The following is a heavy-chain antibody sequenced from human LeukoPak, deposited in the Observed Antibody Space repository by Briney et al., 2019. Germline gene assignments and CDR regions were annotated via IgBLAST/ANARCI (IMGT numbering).Heavy chain of an antibody. V-gene: IGHV4-59*01. CDR2: IYYSGST. D-gene: IGHD3-3*01. CDR1: GGSISSYY. J-gene: IGHJ4*02. Sequence: PSETLSLTCTVSGGSISSYYWSWIRQPPGKGLEWIGYIYYSGSTNYNPSLKSRVTISVDTSKNQFSLKLSSVTAADTAVYYCARRTAYYDFWSGEYYFDYWGQGTLVTVSS. CDR3: ARRTAYYDFWSGEYYFDY.